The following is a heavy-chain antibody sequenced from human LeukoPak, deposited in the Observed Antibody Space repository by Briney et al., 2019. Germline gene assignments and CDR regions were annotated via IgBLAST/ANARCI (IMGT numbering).Heavy chain of an antibody. CDR2: INWNGGST. J-gene: IGHJ4*02. V-gene: IGHV3-20*04. D-gene: IGHD3-3*01. CDR1: GFTFDDYA. CDR3: ARVKGSGYRNSIDY. Sequence: PGGSLRLSCAASGFTFDDYAMNWVRRAPGKGLEWVSGINWNGGSTYYRDSVNGRFTISRDNAKNSLYLQMNSLRAEDTALYYCARVKGSGYRNSIDYWGQGTLVTVSS.